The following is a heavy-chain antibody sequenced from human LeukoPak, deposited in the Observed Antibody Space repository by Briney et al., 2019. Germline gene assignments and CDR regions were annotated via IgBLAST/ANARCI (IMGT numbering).Heavy chain of an antibody. CDR2: IKSDGSRT. D-gene: IGHD1-26*01. CDR3: ARDSRYSGSYYWDY. Sequence: GGSLRLSCAASGFTFSNYWMHWVRQAPGKGLVWISRIKSDGSRTDYADSVKGRFTISRDNAKNSLYLQMNSLRAEDTAVYYCARDSRYSGSYYWDYWGQGTLVTVSS. J-gene: IGHJ4*02. V-gene: IGHV3-74*01. CDR1: GFTFSNYW.